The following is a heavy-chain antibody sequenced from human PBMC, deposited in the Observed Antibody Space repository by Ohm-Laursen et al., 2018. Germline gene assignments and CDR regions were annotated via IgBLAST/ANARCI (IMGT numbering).Heavy chain of an antibody. V-gene: IGHV3-53*01. CDR1: GFTVSSNY. CDR2: IYSGGST. Sequence: SLRLSCTASGFTVSSNYMSWVRQAPGKGLAWVSVIYSGGSTYYADSVKGRFTISRDNSKNTLYLQMNSLRAEDTAVYYCASEKISGSAFDIWGQGTMVTVSS. D-gene: IGHD6-25*01. J-gene: IGHJ3*02. CDR3: ASEKISGSAFDI.